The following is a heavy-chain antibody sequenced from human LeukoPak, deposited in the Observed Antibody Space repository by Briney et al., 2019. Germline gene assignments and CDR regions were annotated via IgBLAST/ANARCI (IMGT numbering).Heavy chain of an antibody. CDR3: ARDLNWETY. CDR2: IKTDGSLI. D-gene: IGHD7-27*01. Sequence: GGSLRLSCAASGFTFSRCRMTWVRQAPGKGLEWVANIKTDGSLIYYVDSVKGRFTISRDNAKNSLFLEMTSLRVEDTAVYYCARDLNWETYWGQGTLVSVSS. CDR1: GFTFSRCR. V-gene: IGHV3-7*01. J-gene: IGHJ4*02.